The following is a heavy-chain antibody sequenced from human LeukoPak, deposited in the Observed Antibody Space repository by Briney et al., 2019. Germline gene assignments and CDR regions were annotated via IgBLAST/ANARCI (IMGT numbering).Heavy chain of an antibody. J-gene: IGHJ4*02. V-gene: IGHV3-30*03. Sequence: GRSLRLSCAASGFTFSSYGMHWVRQAPGKGLEWVAVISYDGSNKYYADSVKGRFTISRDNSKNTLYLQMNSLRAEDTAVYYCARRLDYWGQGTLVTVSS. CDR1: GFTFSSYG. CDR3: ARRLDY. CDR2: ISYDGSNK.